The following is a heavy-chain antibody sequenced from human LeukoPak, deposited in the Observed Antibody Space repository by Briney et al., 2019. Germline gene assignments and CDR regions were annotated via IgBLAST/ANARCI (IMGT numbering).Heavy chain of an antibody. Sequence: GGYLRRSCAASGFTFSDYYMSWIRQAPGKGLEWVSYISGSGRTIYYADSVKGRFTISRDNAKNSLYLQMNSLRVEDRAVYYCATVTYGRLDYWGQGTLVTVSS. CDR2: ISGSGRTI. J-gene: IGHJ4*02. V-gene: IGHV3-11*04. CDR1: GFTFSDYY. D-gene: IGHD3-10*01. CDR3: ATVTYGRLDY.